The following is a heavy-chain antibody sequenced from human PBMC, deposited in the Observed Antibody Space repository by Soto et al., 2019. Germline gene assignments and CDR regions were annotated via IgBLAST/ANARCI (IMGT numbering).Heavy chain of an antibody. V-gene: IGHV4-34*09. Sequence: SETLSLTCAVYSGSFSGYYWSWIRQPPGKGLEWIGELYQGLSTIYNPSLKSRVTISGDSSKNQFSLKLSSVTAADTAVYYCARGAAGIPTGSPFDYWGQGTLVTVSS. CDR2: LYQGLST. CDR3: ARGAAGIPTGSPFDY. J-gene: IGHJ4*02. CDR1: SGSFSGYY. D-gene: IGHD6-13*01.